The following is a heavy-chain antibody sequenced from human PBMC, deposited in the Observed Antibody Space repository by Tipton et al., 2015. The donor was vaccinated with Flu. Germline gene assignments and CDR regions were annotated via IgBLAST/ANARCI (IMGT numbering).Heavy chain of an antibody. CDR1: DGSFSGYY. D-gene: IGHD3-3*01. V-gene: IGHV4-34*01. J-gene: IGHJ5*02. Sequence: LRLSCAVYDGSFSGYYWTWIRQPPGKGLEWIGEINHRGRTNYNPSLKSRVTISVDTSKDQFSLKLSSVTAADTAVYYCARVVDFWSQGWFDPWGQGTLVTVSS. CDR2: INHRGRT. CDR3: ARVVDFWSQGWFDP.